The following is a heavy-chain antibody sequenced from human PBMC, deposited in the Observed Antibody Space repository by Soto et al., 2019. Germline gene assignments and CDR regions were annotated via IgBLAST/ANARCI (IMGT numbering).Heavy chain of an antibody. CDR1: GFTFYSYS. V-gene: IGHV3-48*02. CDR3: ARASQPVVLSGVLTTNNYIDA. Sequence: EVHLVESGGGLVQPGGSLRLSCAASGFTFYSYSFNWVRQAPGRGLEWVSYISSTGNSIYYADSVKGRFTISRDSAKNSLYLQMNSLRDDDTAVYYCARASQPVVLSGVLTTNNYIDAWGQGTLVTVST. J-gene: IGHJ5*02. D-gene: IGHD3-3*01. CDR2: ISSTGNSI.